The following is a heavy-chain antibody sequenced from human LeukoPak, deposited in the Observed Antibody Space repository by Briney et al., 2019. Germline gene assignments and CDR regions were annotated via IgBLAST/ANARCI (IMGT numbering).Heavy chain of an antibody. CDR1: GYTFTGYY. CDR3: ARDKGRTAMVTH. CDR2: INPNSGGT. Sequence: ASVKVSCKASGYTFTGYYMHWVRQAPGQGLEWMGWINPNSGGTNYAQKFQGRVTMTRDTSISTAYMELSRLRSDDTAVYYSARDKGRTAMVTHWGQGTLVTVSS. J-gene: IGHJ4*02. V-gene: IGHV1-2*02. D-gene: IGHD5-18*01.